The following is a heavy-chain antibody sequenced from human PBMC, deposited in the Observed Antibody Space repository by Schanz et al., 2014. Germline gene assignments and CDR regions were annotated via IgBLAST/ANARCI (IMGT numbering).Heavy chain of an antibody. J-gene: IGHJ4*02. D-gene: IGHD5-18*01. CDR2: VYHSGGT. CDR3: ARSVGMVRRYFDS. Sequence: QVQLQESGPGLVKPSGTLSLTCAVSGGSISNANWWSWVRQPPGKGLQWIGEVYHSGGTNYNPSLKSRVTISQDVSKNQFSLRLNSVTAADTAVYYCARSVGMVRRYFDSWGQGNLVTVSS. V-gene: IGHV4-4*02. CDR1: GGSISNANW.